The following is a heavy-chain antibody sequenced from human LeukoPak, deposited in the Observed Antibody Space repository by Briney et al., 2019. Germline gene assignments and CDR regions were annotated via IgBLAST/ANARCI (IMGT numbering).Heavy chain of an antibody. CDR2: IYSGGST. Sequence: GGSLRLSCAASGLTVSSNYMSWVHQAPGKGLDWVSIIYSGGSTYYADSVKGRFTISRDNSKNTLYLQMNSLRAEDTAVYYCASGSGSHRTPYSYMDVWGKGTTVTVSS. D-gene: IGHD3-10*01. CDR3: ASGSGSHRTPYSYMDV. V-gene: IGHV3-53*01. J-gene: IGHJ6*03. CDR1: GLTVSSNY.